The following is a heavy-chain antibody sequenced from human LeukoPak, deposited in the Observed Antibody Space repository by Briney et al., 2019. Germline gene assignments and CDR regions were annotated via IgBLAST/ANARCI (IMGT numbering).Heavy chain of an antibody. D-gene: IGHD1-14*01. V-gene: IGHV3-7*03. J-gene: IGHJ4*02. CDR3: ARQGTTLDY. CDR1: GFPLNTYW. Sequence: GGSLRLSCVTSGFPLNTYWMMWVRQAPGKGLEWVANMNQDGNEKHYGDSVKGRFTISRDNAKNSLYLQMNSLRVEDTAIYYCARQGTTLDYWGRGTLVTVSS. CDR2: MNQDGNEK.